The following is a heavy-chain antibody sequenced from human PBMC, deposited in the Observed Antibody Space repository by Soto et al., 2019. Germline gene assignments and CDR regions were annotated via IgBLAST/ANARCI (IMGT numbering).Heavy chain of an antibody. V-gene: IGHV1-46*03. J-gene: IGHJ6*02. Sequence: ASVKVSCKASGYTFTSYYMHWVRQAPGQGLEWMGIINPSGGSTSYAQKFQGRVTMTRDTSTSTVYMELSSLRSEDTAVYYCARVRGVQYYYYYGMDVWGQGTTVT. CDR2: INPSGGST. CDR3: ARVRGVQYYYYYGMDV. D-gene: IGHD3-10*01. CDR1: GYTFTSYY.